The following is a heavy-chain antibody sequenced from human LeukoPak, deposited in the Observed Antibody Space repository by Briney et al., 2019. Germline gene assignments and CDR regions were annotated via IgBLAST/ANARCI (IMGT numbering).Heavy chain of an antibody. CDR3: AREGSSGWYFDY. CDR1: GFTFSSHG. V-gene: IGHV3-33*01. D-gene: IGHD6-19*01. CDR2: IWYDGSKK. Sequence: GGSLRLSCAASGFTFSSHGMHWVRQAPGKGLEWVAVIWYDGSKKYYVDSVMGRFTISRDNSKNTLYLQMNSLRAEDTAVYYCAREGSSGWYFDYWGQGTLVTVSS. J-gene: IGHJ4*02.